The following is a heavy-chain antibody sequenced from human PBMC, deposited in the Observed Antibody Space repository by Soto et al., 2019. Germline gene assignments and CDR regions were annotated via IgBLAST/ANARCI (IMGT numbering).Heavy chain of an antibody. Sequence: PSETLSLTCTVSGGSISSGAYYWSWIRQPPGKGLEWIGYIYYSGSTYYNPSLKSRVTISVDTSKNQFSLKLSSVTAADTAVYYCAREVIAAAAPFDYWGQGTLVTVSS. CDR2: IYYSGST. J-gene: IGHJ4*02. D-gene: IGHD6-13*01. CDR3: AREVIAAAAPFDY. CDR1: GGSISSGAYY. V-gene: IGHV4-30-4*01.